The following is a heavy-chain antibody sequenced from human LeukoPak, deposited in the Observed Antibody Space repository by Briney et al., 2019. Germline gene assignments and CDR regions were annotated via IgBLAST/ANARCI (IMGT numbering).Heavy chain of an antibody. CDR1: GFIFSNYW. CDR2: IKQDGTEK. J-gene: IGHJ4*02. Sequence: PGGSLRLSCAASGFIFSNYWMSWVRQAPGKGLEWVANIKQDGTEKYYVDSVKGRFTISRDNAKNSLYLQMNSLRAEDTAVYYCAKDMVRGVYEYFDYWGQGTLVTVSS. CDR3: AKDMVRGVYEYFDY. D-gene: IGHD3-10*01. V-gene: IGHV3-7*03.